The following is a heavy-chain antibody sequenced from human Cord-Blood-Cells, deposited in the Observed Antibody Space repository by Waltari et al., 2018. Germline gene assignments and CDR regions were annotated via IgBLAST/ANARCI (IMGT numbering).Heavy chain of an antibody. J-gene: IGHJ3*02. CDR2: IYSGGST. CDR3: ARFEWGIRGNAFDI. Sequence: EVQLVETGGGLIQPGGSLRLSCAASGFTVSSNSMSWVRQAPGTGLEWVSVIYSGGSTYYADAVKGRFTISRDNSKNTLYLQMNSLRAEDTAVYYCARFEWGIRGNAFDIWGQGTMVTVSS. D-gene: IGHD6-13*01. CDR1: GFTVSSNS. V-gene: IGHV3-53*02.